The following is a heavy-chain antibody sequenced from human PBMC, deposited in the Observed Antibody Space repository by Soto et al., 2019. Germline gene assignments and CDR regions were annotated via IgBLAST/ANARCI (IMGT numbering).Heavy chain of an antibody. J-gene: IGHJ6*02. V-gene: IGHV3-73*02. D-gene: IGHD6-6*01. CDR3: VRIEYGLEV. CDR2: IRTRKNRYVT. Sequence: EVQLVQSGGGRVQPGGSLKLSCEASGFTFSVSAIHWVRLASGKGLEWVGRIRTRKNRYVTTYAASVKGRFSLSRDDSKNTAYLQMNSLKSEDSAGYYCVRIEYGLEVWGQGTKVIVS. CDR1: GFTFSVSA.